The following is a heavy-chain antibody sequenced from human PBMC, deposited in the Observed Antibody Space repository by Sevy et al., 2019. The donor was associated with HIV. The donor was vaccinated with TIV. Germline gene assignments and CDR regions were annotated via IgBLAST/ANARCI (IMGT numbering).Heavy chain of an antibody. CDR2: VSYDGSSK. J-gene: IGHJ6*02. Sequence: GGSLRLSCVGSGFTFRNFGVHWLRQAPGKGLEWLSVVSYDGSSKCYVDSVKGRFIVSRDNSKNTLYLQMNSLRTEDTDVYYCARGGSGDYYSDGVDIWGQGTTVTVSS. V-gene: IGHV3-30*03. CDR1: GFTFRNFG. D-gene: IGHD4-17*01. CDR3: ARGGSGDYYSDGVDI.